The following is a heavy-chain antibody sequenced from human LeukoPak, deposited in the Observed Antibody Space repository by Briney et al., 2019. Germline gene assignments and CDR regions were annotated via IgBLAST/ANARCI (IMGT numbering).Heavy chain of an antibody. V-gene: IGHV1-46*01. J-gene: IGHJ4*02. CDR2: INPSGGST. CDR1: GYTFTSYY. Sequence: GASVKVSCKASGYTFTSYYMHWVRQAPGQGLEWMGIINPSGGSTSYAQKFQGRVTMTRDMSTSTVYMELSSLRSEDTAVYYCARGPRYCSSTSCFYYFDYWGQGTLVTVSS. D-gene: IGHD2-2*01. CDR3: ARGPRYCSSTSCFYYFDY.